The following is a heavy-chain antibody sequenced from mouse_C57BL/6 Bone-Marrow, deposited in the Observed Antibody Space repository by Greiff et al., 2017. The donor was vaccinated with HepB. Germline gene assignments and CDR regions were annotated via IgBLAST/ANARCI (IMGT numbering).Heavy chain of an antibody. Sequence: EVQGVESGGGLVQPGGSMKLSCVASGFTFSNYWMNWVRQSPEKGLEWVAQIRLKSDNYATHYAESVKGRFTISRDDSKSSVYLQMNNLRAEDTGIYYCTVRGSSPFAYWGQGTLVTVSA. CDR1: GFTFSNYW. D-gene: IGHD1-1*01. J-gene: IGHJ3*01. V-gene: IGHV6-3*01. CDR2: IRLKSDNYAT. CDR3: TVRGSSPFAY.